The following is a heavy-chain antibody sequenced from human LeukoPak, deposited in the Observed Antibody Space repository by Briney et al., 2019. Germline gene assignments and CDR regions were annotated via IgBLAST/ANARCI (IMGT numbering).Heavy chain of an antibody. D-gene: IGHD3-10*01. V-gene: IGHV1-18*01. CDR3: ARVGPEFEGFGELLVFWFDP. CDR1: GYTFTSYG. J-gene: IGHJ5*02. CDR2: ISAHNGNT. Sequence: ASVKVSCKASGYTFTSYGISWVRQAPGQGLEWMGWISAHNGNTNYAQKLQGRVTMTTDTSTSTAYMELRSLRSDDTAVYYCARVGPEFEGFGELLVFWFDPWGQGTLVTVSS.